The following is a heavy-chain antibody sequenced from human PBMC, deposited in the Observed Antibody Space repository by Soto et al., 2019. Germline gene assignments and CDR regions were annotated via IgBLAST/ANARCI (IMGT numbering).Heavy chain of an antibody. D-gene: IGHD2-15*01. J-gene: IGHJ6*02. V-gene: IGHV1-18*01. CDR3: ARDRGDIVVVVAAYYYYYGMDV. CDR2: ISAYNGNT. CDR1: GYTFTSYG. Sequence: QVQLVQSGAEVKKPGASVKVSCKASGYTFTSYGISWVRQAPGQGLEWMGWISAYNGNTNYAQKLQGRVTMTTDTSTSTAYMELRSRRADDTAVYYCARDRGDIVVVVAAYYYYYGMDVWGQGTTVTVSS.